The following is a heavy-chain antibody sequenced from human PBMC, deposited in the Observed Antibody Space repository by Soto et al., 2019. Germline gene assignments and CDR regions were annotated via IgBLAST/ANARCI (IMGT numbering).Heavy chain of an antibody. CDR3: ARQLPYYYDSSGDPIDNWFDP. J-gene: IGHJ5*02. D-gene: IGHD3-22*01. CDR1: GGKISGHA. Sequence: SVEVSCKACGGKISGHAISWVRQAHKQGLEWMGGIIPIFGTANYAQKFQGRVTITADESTSTAYMELSSLRSEDTAVYYCARQLPYYYDSSGDPIDNWFDPWGQGTLVTVSS. V-gene: IGHV1-69*13. CDR2: IIPIFGTA.